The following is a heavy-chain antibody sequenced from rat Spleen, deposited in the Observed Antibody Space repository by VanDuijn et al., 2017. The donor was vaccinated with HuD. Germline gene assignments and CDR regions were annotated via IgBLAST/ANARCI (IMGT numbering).Heavy chain of an antibody. Sequence: EVQLVESDGGLVQPGRSLKLSCVASGFTFSDYYMAWVRQAPTKGLEWVAIISTGGGNTYYPDTVKGRFVISKDNGKDTGYLQMNNLRSEEPARYYCASGGSGGLNWFAYGGQGTLVTVSS. D-gene: IGHD1-1*01. V-gene: IGHV5S11*01. CDR1: GFTFSDYY. J-gene: IGHJ3*01. CDR3: ASGGSGGLNWFAY. CDR2: ISTGGGNT.